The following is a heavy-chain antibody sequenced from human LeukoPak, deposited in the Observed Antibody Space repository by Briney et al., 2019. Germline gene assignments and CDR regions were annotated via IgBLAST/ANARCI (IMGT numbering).Heavy chain of an antibody. J-gene: IGHJ4*02. D-gene: IGHD4-17*01. CDR2: IYYSGST. CDR3: ARCDTVTTSFDY. V-gene: IGHV4-31*03. Sequence: SQTLSLTCTVSGGSISSGGYYWSWIRQHPGKGLEWIGYIYYSGSTYYNPSLKSRVTISVDTSKNQFSLKLSSVTAADTAVYYCARCDTVTTSFDYWGQGALVTVSS. CDR1: GGSISSGGYY.